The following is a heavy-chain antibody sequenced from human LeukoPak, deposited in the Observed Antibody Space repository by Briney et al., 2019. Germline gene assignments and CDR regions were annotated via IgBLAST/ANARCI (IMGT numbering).Heavy chain of an antibody. J-gene: IGHJ4*02. Sequence: PSETLSLTCTVSGGSISSYHWSWIRQPAGKGLEWIGRMSISGSTNYNPSLKSRVTMSVDTSKNQFSLKLSSVTAADTAVYYCARGSREMTTISDYWGQGTVVTVSS. CDR3: ARGSREMTTISDY. CDR2: MSISGST. CDR1: GGSISSYH. V-gene: IGHV4-4*07. D-gene: IGHD5-24*01.